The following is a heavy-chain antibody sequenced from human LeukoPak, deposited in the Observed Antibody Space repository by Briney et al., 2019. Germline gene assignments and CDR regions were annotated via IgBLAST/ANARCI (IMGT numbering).Heavy chain of an antibody. V-gene: IGHV3-23*01. CDR2: ISGSGGST. CDR1: GFTFSSYA. J-gene: IGHJ3*02. CDR3: AKAKYYYDSSGYYYESGAFDI. D-gene: IGHD3-22*01. Sequence: GGSLRLSCADSGFTFSSYAMSWVRQAPGKGLEWVSAISGSGGSTYYADSVKGRFTISRDNSKNTLYLQMNSLRAEDTAVYYCAKAKYYYDSSGYYYESGAFDIWGQGTMVTVSS.